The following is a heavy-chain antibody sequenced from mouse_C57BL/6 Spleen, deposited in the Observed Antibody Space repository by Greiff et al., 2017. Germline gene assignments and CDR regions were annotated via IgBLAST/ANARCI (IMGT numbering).Heavy chain of an antibody. Sequence: QVQLQQSGAELVKPGASVKMSCKASGYTFTSYWITWVKQRPGQGLEWIGDIYPGSGSTNYNEKFKSKATLTVDTSSSTAYMQLSSLTSEDSAVYYCARGGFNYGSSYWYFDVWGTGTTVTVSS. CDR1: GYTFTSYW. J-gene: IGHJ1*03. D-gene: IGHD1-1*01. CDR3: ARGGFNYGSSYWYFDV. V-gene: IGHV1-55*01. CDR2: IYPGSGST.